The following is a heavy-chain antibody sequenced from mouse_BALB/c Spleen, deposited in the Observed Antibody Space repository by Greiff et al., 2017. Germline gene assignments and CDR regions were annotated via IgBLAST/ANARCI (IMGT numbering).Heavy chain of an antibody. CDR2: IRNKANGYTT. CDR1: GFTFTDYY. CDR3: ARDGSSSYYAMDY. D-gene: IGHD1-1*01. V-gene: IGHV7-3*02. J-gene: IGHJ4*01. Sequence: EVQGVESGGGLVQPGGSLRLSCATSGFTFTDYYMSWVRQPPGKALEWLGFIRNKANGYTTEYSASVKGRFTISRDNSQSILYLQMNTLRAEDSATYYCARDGSSSYYAMDYWGQGTSVTVSS.